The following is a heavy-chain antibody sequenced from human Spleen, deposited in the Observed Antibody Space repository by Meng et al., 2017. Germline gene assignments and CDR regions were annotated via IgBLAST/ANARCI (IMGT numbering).Heavy chain of an antibody. CDR3: ARGPTTMAHDFNY. J-gene: IGHJ4*02. CDR2: INHSGST. V-gene: IGHV4-34*01. D-gene: IGHD4-11*01. Sequence: QVQLQQWGPGLLKPSEPLSLTCVVSGGSFSDYYWSWIRQPPGKGLEWIGEINHSGSTNYNPSLESRATISVDTSQNNLSLKLSSVTAADSAVYYCARGPTTMAHDFNYWGQGTLVTVSS. CDR1: GGSFSDYY.